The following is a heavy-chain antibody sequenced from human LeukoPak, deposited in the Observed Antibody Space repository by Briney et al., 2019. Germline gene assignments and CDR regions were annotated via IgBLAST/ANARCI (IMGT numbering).Heavy chain of an antibody. D-gene: IGHD3-9*01. J-gene: IGHJ4*02. CDR2: IDWDDDK. Sequence: ESGPTLVNPTQTLTLTCSFSGFSLSSSGMCVSWIRQPPGKALEWLALIDWDDDKYYTTSLKTRLTISKDTSKNQVVLRMTNMDPVDTATYYCARSTRDYDVLAGYYTIAFDYWGRGNLATVSS. CDR1: GFSLSSSGMC. V-gene: IGHV2-70*01. CDR3: ARSTRDYDVLAGYYTIAFDY.